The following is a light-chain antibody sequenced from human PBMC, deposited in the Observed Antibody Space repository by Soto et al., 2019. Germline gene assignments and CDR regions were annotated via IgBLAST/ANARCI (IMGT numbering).Light chain of an antibody. CDR1: QSVSSN. Sequence: EIVMTQSPATLSVSPGERATLSCRASQSVSSNLAWYQQKPGQAPRPLIYGASTRATGIPARFSSSGSGTELTLTISSLQSEDFAGDFCQQYNNWPPKTFGQGTTVEIE. V-gene: IGKV3-15*01. CDR2: GAS. J-gene: IGKJ1*01. CDR3: QQYNNWPPKT.